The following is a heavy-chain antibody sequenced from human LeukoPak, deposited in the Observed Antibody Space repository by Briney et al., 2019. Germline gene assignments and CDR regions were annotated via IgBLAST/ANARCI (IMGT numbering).Heavy chain of an antibody. CDR1: GYSFTSYW. CDR2: IYPGDSDT. D-gene: IGHD2-8*01. Sequence: GESLTISCKGSGYSFTSYWIGWVRQMPGKGLEWMGIIYPGDSDTRYSPSFQGQVTISADKSISTAYLQWSSLKASDTAMYYCATGYCTNGVCAAVGFDYWGQGTLVTVSS. J-gene: IGHJ4*02. V-gene: IGHV5-51*01. CDR3: ATGYCTNGVCAAVGFDY.